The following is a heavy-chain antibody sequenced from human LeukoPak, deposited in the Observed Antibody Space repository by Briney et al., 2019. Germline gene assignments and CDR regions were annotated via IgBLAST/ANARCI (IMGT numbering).Heavy chain of an antibody. CDR1: GFTFSGYW. CDR3: AIDPTRGYSYGYEDY. V-gene: IGHV3-7*01. Sequence: GGSLRLSCAASGFTFSGYWMNWVRQAPGKGLDWVANIHQDGSEKYSVDSVKGRFTISRDNAKNSLYLQMNSLRAEDTAVYFCAIDPTRGYSYGYEDYWGQGTLVIVSS. D-gene: IGHD5-18*01. J-gene: IGHJ4*02. CDR2: IHQDGSEK.